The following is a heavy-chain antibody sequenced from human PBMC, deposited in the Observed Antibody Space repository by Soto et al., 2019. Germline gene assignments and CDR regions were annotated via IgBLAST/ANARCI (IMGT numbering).Heavy chain of an antibody. J-gene: IGHJ4*02. Sequence: SQTLSLTCAISGDSVSSNSAAWNWIRQSPSRGLEWLGRTYYRSKWYNDYAVSVKSRITINPDTSKNQFSLQLNSVTPEDTAVYYCARAGTIFGVVIMSTYYFDYWGQGTLVTXSS. V-gene: IGHV6-1*01. CDR1: GDSVSSNSAA. CDR2: TYYRSKWYN. D-gene: IGHD3-3*01. CDR3: ARAGTIFGVVIMSTYYFDY.